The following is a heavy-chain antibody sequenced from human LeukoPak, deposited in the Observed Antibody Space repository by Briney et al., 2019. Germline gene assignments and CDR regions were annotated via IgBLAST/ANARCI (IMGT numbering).Heavy chain of an antibody. Sequence: GGSLRLSCAASGFTFSSYSMTWVRQAPGKGLEWVSSTSSSSSYIYYADSVKGRFTISRDNAKNSLYLQMNSLRAEDTAVYYCARDLGYCSSTSCDDYWGQGTLVTVSS. J-gene: IGHJ4*02. V-gene: IGHV3-21*01. CDR1: GFTFSSYS. CDR3: ARDLGYCSSTSCDDY. D-gene: IGHD2-2*01. CDR2: TSSSSSYI.